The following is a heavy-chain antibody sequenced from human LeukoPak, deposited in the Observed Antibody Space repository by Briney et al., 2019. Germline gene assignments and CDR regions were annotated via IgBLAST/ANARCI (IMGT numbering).Heavy chain of an antibody. CDR1: GFTFGSYG. CDR2: IRSKANSYAT. J-gene: IGHJ4*02. D-gene: IGHD3-22*01. Sequence: PGGSLRLSCAASGFTFGSYGMPRVRQASGKGLEWVGRIRSKANSYATAYAASVKGKFTISRDDSKNTAYLQMNSLKTEDTAVYYCTRLRHYYDSSGYYPDDYWGQGTLVTVSS. V-gene: IGHV3-73*01. CDR3: TRLRHYYDSSGYYPDDY.